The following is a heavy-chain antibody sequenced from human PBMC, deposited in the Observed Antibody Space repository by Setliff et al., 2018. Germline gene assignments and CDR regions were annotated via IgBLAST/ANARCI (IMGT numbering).Heavy chain of an antibody. CDR1: GFAFNTYW. CDR2: INGDGSVA. Sequence: PGGSLRLSCAASGFAFNTYWMHWVRQVPGKGLVWVARINGDGSVANYADAVKGRFTISRDNAKNTLSLQMNTLKAEDTAAYYCTRDIVVFTDIDYYYSGMDVWGQGTAVTVSS. CDR3: TRDIVVFTDIDYYYSGMDV. D-gene: IGHD2-21*01. J-gene: IGHJ6*02. V-gene: IGHV3-74*01.